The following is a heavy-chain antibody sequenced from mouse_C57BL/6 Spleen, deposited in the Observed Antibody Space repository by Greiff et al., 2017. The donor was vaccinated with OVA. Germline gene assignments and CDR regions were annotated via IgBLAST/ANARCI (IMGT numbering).Heavy chain of an antibody. CDR1: GFNITDYD. Sequence: VQLQQSGAELVKPGASVKLSCTASGFNITDYDMHWVKQRTEQGLEWIGRIDPEDGETKYAPKFKGKATITADTSSNTAYLQLSSLTAEDTAVNYCAREEVGWFAYWGQGTLVTVSA. CDR2: IDPEDGET. D-gene: IGHD1-3*01. CDR3: AREEVGWFAY. V-gene: IGHV14-2*01. J-gene: IGHJ3*01.